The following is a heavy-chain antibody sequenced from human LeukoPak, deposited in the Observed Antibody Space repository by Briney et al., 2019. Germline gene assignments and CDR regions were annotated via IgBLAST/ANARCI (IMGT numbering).Heavy chain of an antibody. CDR2: IYSGGST. CDR1: GFTVSSNY. CDR3: ARDTWNDVFDY. Sequence: GGSLRLSCAASGFTVSSNYMSWVRQAPGKGLEWVSVIYSGGSTYYADSVKGRFTISRDNSKSTLYLQMNSLRAEDTAVYYCARDTWNDVFDYWGQGTLVTVSS. D-gene: IGHD1-1*01. V-gene: IGHV3-66*01. J-gene: IGHJ4*02.